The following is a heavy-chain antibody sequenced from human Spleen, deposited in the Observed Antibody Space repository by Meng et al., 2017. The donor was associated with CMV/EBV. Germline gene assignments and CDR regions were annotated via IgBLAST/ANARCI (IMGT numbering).Heavy chain of an antibody. V-gene: IGHV4-30-4*08. Sequence: CTVSCGSISSGACYWSWIRQPPEKGLEWIAYIYYSSTTYYTPSLMSRVTISVDTSKNQFSLKLSYVNAADAALYYCARGWSSSAYFDYWDQGTLVTVSS. CDR2: IYYSSTT. J-gene: IGHJ4*02. CDR1: CGSISSGACY. CDR3: ARGWSSSAYFDY. D-gene: IGHD2-2*01.